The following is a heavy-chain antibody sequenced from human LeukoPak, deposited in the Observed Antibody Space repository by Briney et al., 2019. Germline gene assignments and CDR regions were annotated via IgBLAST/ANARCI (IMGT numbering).Heavy chain of an antibody. V-gene: IGHV3-7*02. D-gene: IGHD2-8*01. CDR3: ARATNGRFDI. CDR1: GFLFSNSW. Sequence: PGGSLRLSCADSGFLFSNSWMAWVRQAPGRGLEWLANINQDGSAKTCVDSVKGRFTISRDNAKSSLWLQMNSLRVEDTAVYYCARATNGRFDIWGQGTMVTVSS. J-gene: IGHJ3*02. CDR2: INQDGSAK.